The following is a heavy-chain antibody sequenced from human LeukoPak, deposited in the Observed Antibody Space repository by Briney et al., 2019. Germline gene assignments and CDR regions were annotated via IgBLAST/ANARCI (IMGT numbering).Heavy chain of an antibody. CDR2: IIPIFGTA. J-gene: IGHJ3*02. Sequence: SVKVSCKASGGTFSSYAISWVRQAPGQGLEWMGGIIPIFGTANYAQKFQGRVTITADESTSTAYMELSSLRSEDTAVYYCARVKDCSGGSCPLGAFDIWGQGTMVTVSS. D-gene: IGHD2-15*01. CDR3: ARVKDCSGGSCPLGAFDI. CDR1: GGTFSSYA. V-gene: IGHV1-69*01.